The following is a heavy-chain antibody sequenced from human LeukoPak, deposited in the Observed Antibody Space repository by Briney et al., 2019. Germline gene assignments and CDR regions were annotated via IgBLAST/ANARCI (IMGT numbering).Heavy chain of an antibody. V-gene: IGHV3-43*02. CDR1: GFTFHGYV. J-gene: IGHJ4*02. CDR2: ITGDGSKR. CDR3: VKDLADVMMVDAAMDS. Sequence: GGSLRLSCAATGFTFHGYVMHWVRQAPGKGLEWVSLITGDGSKRHYADSVKGRFTISRDNSKNSLYLQMNSLRSEDTAFYHCVKDLADVMMVDAAMDSWGQGILVTVSS. D-gene: IGHD2-15*01.